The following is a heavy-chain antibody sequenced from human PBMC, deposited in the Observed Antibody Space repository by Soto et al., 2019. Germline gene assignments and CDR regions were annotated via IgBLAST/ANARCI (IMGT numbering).Heavy chain of an antibody. J-gene: IGHJ6*03. CDR2: ISGSGGST. Sequence: EVQLLESGGGLVQPGGSLRLSCAASGFTFSSYAMSWVRQAPGKGLEWVSAISGSGGSTYYADSVKGRFTISRDNSKNTLYLQMNSLRAEDTAVYYCAKHYVEQLLGRRDYYYYYYMDVWGKGTTVTVSS. V-gene: IGHV3-23*01. D-gene: IGHD6-6*01. CDR3: AKHYVEQLLGRRDYYYYYYMDV. CDR1: GFTFSSYA.